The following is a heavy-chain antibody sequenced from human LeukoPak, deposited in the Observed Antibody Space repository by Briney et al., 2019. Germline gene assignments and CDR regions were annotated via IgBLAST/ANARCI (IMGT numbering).Heavy chain of an antibody. Sequence: SEALSLTCTVSGGSISSSSYYWGWIRQPPGKGLEWIGSLYYSGSTHYNPSLKSRVTISVDTSKNQFSLKLTSVTAADTAVYYCANSANYGGNSGFFDYWGQGTLVTVSS. CDR2: LYYSGST. J-gene: IGHJ4*02. V-gene: IGHV4-39*01. D-gene: IGHD4-23*01. CDR1: GGSISSSSYY. CDR3: ANSANYGGNSGFFDY.